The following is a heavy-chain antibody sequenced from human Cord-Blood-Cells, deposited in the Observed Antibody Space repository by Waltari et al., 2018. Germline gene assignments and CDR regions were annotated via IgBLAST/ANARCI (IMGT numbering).Heavy chain of an antibody. J-gene: IGHJ4*02. Sequence: QVQLQQWGAGLLKPSETLSLTCAVYGGSFSGYYWSWIRQPPGKGLEWIGEINHSGRTNYNPSRKSLVTISVDTSKNQFSLKLSSVTAADTAVYYCARNYDFWSGYVYYWGQGTLVTVSS. CDR3: ARNYDFWSGYVYY. CDR1: GGSFSGYY. D-gene: IGHD3-3*01. CDR2: INHSGRT. V-gene: IGHV4-34*01.